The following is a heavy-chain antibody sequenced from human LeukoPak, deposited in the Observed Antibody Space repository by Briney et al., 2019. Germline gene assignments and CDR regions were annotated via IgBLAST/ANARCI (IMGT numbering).Heavy chain of an antibody. V-gene: IGHV4-4*07. Sequence: SQTLSLTCTVSGGPISSYYWHWIRQPAGKGLEWIGRIYTSGSTDYNPSLKSRVTMSVDTSKNLFSLKLYSVTAADTAVYYCARDLTSWYFDVWGRGTLVTVSS. CDR2: IYTSGST. J-gene: IGHJ2*01. CDR1: GGPISSYY. CDR3: ARDLTSWYFDV.